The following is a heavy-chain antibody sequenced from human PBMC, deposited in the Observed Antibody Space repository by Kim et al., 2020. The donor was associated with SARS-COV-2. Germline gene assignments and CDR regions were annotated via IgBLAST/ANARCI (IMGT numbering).Heavy chain of an antibody. CDR2: DVRT. D-gene: IGHD5-12*01. CDR3: VKGAWLDY. Sequence: DVRTAYAESWKGRLTVSRDSARNTLYWQMSSLRADDTDVYYCVKGAWLDYWGPGTLVTVSS. V-gene: IGHV3-23*01. J-gene: IGHJ4*02.